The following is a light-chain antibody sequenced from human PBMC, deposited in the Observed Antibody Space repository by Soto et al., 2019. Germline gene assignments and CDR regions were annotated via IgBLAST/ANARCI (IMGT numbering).Light chain of an antibody. CDR3: LQHNTSPWT. CDR2: AAS. Sequence: DIQMTQSPSSLSASEGDRVTITCLSSQDIRNGLVWYHQKPGKAPKRLIYAASSLQSGVPSRFSGSGSGTEFTLTISSLQPEDFATYYCLQHNTSPWTFGQGTKVDIK. J-gene: IGKJ1*01. V-gene: IGKV1-17*01. CDR1: QDIRNG.